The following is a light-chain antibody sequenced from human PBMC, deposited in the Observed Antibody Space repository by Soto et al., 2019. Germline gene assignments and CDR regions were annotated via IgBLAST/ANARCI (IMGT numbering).Light chain of an antibody. J-gene: IGKJ1*01. CDR2: TAS. CDR3: QQSFETPRT. V-gene: IGKV1-39*01. CDR1: QSINSY. Sequence: DIQMTQSPVSLSASVGDRVTITCRASQSINSYLNWYQQKPGKAPKLLISTASSLRSGVPSRFSGSRSGTEFTLTISSLQYEDSATYYCQQSFETPRTFGQGTKVDIK.